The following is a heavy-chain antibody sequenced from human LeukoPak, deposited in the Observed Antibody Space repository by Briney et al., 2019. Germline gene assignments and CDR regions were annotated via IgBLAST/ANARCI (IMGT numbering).Heavy chain of an antibody. D-gene: IGHD5-24*01. Sequence: GRSLRLSCVASGFSFSSYGMHWVRQAPGKGLEWVAVISFEGSNQYYADSVKGRFIISRDNSKNTVYLQMSSLRAEDTAVYYCVRDAGSRDWFDPWGQGILVTVSS. CDR2: ISFEGSNQ. CDR3: VRDAGSRDWFDP. J-gene: IGHJ5*02. V-gene: IGHV3-30*03. CDR1: GFSFSSYG.